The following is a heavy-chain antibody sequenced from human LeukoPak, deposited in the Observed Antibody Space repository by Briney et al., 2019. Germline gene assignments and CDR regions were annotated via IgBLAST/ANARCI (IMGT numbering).Heavy chain of an antibody. CDR3: ARDAYSSKATTLDF. J-gene: IGHJ4*01. CDR2: ISYDGSNK. V-gene: IGHV3-30-3*01. CDR1: GFLFCSYA. D-gene: IGHD6-13*01. Sequence: PGRSLRLSCAASGFLFCSYAMHCLRQAPGKGLEWVGMISYDGSNKYYSDSVKGRFTFSRDNSKNTVYVQMNSLSGEDTAVYYCARDAYSSKATTLDFWGQGTLVTVST.